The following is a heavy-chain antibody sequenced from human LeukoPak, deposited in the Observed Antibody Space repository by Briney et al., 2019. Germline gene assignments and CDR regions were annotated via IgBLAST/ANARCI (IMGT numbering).Heavy chain of an antibody. CDR1: GYTFTSYG. J-gene: IGHJ6*04. V-gene: IGHV1-18*01. CDR3: ARDLDDFWSGFPMDV. CDR2: ISAYNGNT. Sequence: AASVKVSCKASGYTFTSYGISWVRQAPGQGLEWMGWISAYNGNTNYAQKLQGRVTMTTDTSTSTAYMELRSLRSDDTAVYYCARDLDDFWSGFPMDVWGKGTTVTVSS. D-gene: IGHD3-3*01.